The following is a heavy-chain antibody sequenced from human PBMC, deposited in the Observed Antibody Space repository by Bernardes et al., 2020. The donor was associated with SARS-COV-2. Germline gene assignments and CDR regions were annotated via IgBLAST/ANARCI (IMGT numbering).Heavy chain of an antibody. CDR2: IYPGDSET. Sequence: GESLKISCKGSGYSFSTKWIGWVRQMPGKGLEWMGIIYPGDSETRYSPSFQGQVTISVDKSISTAYLQWSSLKASDTAIYYCARLVWSGFYLDYFDSWGQGTLVTVSS. CDR1: GYSFSTKW. CDR3: ARLVWSGFYLDYFDS. J-gene: IGHJ4*02. V-gene: IGHV5-51*01. D-gene: IGHD3-3*01.